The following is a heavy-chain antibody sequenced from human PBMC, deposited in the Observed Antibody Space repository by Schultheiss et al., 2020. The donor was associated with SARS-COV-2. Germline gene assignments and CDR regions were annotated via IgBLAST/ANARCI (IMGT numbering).Heavy chain of an antibody. D-gene: IGHD6-25*01. CDR2: ISWNSGSI. Sequence: GGSLRLSCAASGFTFDDYAMHWVRQAPGKGLEWVSGISWNSGSIGYADSVRGRFTMSRDNAKNSLYLEMNSLRAEDTAVYYCSRDQPFSSADYWGQGTLVTVSS. CDR3: SRDQPFSSADY. V-gene: IGHV3-9*01. J-gene: IGHJ4*02. CDR1: GFTFDDYA.